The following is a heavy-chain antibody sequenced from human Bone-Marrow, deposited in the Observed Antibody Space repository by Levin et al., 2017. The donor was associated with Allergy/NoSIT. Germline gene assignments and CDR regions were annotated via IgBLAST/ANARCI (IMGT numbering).Heavy chain of an antibody. CDR3: ARGNVITSLDY. J-gene: IGHJ4*02. CDR2: IHYSGNN. Sequence: SCVVSGGSIGDYYWTWIRQPPGKGLEWIGYIHYSGNNNYNPSLKSRVTMSVDTSKNQFSLRLSSVTAADTAVYYCARGNVITSLDYWGQGSLVTVSS. V-gene: IGHV4-59*01. D-gene: IGHD1-14*01. CDR1: GGSIGDYY.